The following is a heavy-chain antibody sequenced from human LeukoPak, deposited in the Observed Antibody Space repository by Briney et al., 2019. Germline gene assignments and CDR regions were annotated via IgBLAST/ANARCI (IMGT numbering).Heavy chain of an antibody. CDR3: ARPGGVLGYCSSTSCYSFDY. V-gene: IGHV1-8*01. CDR2: MNPNSGNT. CDR1: GYTFTGYD. J-gene: IGHJ4*02. Sequence: GASVKVSCKASGYTFTGYDINWVRQATGQGLEWMGWMNPNSGNTGYAQKFQGRVTMTRNTSISTVYMELSSLRSEDTAVYYCARPGGVLGYCSSTSCYSFDYWGQGTLVTVSS. D-gene: IGHD2-2*01.